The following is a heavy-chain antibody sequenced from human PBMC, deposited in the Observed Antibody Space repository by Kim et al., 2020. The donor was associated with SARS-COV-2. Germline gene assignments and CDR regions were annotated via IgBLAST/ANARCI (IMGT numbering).Heavy chain of an antibody. Sequence: SLKSRVTISVDTSKNQFSLKLSSVTAADPAVYYCARGGGGTTPYYYGMDVWGQGTTVTVSS. J-gene: IGHJ6*02. CDR3: ARGGGGTTPYYYGMDV. V-gene: IGHV4-31*02. D-gene: IGHD1-7*01.